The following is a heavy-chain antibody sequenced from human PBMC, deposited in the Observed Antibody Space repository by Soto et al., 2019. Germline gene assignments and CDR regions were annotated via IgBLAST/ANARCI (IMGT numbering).Heavy chain of an antibody. Sequence: SETLSLTCAVYGGSFSGYYWSWIRQPPGKWLEWIGEINHSGSTNYNPSLKSRVTISVDTSKNQFSLKLSSVTAADTAVYYCRQQQLVLSRGYYYYGMDVWGQGXTVTVYS. V-gene: IGHV4-34*01. D-gene: IGHD6-13*01. CDR2: INHSGST. J-gene: IGHJ6*02. CDR1: GGSFSGYY. CDR3: RQQQLVLSRGYYYYGMDV.